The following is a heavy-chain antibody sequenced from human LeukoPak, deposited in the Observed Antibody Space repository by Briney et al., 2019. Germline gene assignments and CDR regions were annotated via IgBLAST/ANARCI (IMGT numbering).Heavy chain of an antibody. Sequence: GGSLRLSCAASGFTFSRYSMNWVRQAPGKGLEWVSYISGSSSTIYYADSVKGRFTISRDNAKNSLYLQIGSLRADDTAVYYCTRMSREAPGLPDLWGQGTLVTVSS. CDR2: ISGSSSTI. CDR1: GFTFSRYS. D-gene: IGHD5-24*01. V-gene: IGHV3-48*01. CDR3: TRMSREAPGLPDL. J-gene: IGHJ5*02.